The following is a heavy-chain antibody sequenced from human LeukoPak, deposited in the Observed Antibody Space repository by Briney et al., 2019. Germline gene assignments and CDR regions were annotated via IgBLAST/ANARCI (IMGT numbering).Heavy chain of an antibody. D-gene: IGHD1-26*01. Sequence: ASVKVSCKASGYTFTSYYVHWVRQAPGQGLEWMGITNPSGGSTSYAQKFQGRVTMTRDMSTSTVYMELSSLRSEDTAVYYCASGAPTKGGATHGSFDYWGQGTLVTVSS. J-gene: IGHJ4*02. CDR1: GYTFTSYY. V-gene: IGHV1-46*01. CDR2: TNPSGGST. CDR3: ASGAPTKGGATHGSFDY.